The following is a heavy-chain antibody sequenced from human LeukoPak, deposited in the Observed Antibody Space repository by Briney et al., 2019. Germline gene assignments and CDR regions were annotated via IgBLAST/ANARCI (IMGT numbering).Heavy chain of an antibody. V-gene: IGHV3-74*01. J-gene: IGHJ4*02. Sequence: GGSLRLSCAASGFTFSSYWMSWVRQAPGKGLVWVSRINTDGSSTSYADSVKGRFTISRDNAKNTLYLQMNSLRAEDTAVYYCTRVLPDILTGYSFDYWGQGTLVTVSS. CDR1: GFTFSSYW. CDR3: TRVLPDILTGYSFDY. D-gene: IGHD3-9*01. CDR2: INTDGSST.